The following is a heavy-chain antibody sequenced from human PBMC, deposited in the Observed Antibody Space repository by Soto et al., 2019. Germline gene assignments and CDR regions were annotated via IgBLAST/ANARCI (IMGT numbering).Heavy chain of an antibody. J-gene: IGHJ6*02. Sequence: GASVKVSCKASGYTFSTYGISWVRQAPGQGLEWMGGIIPIFGTANYAQKFQGRVTITADESTSTAYMELSSLRSEDTAVYYCARVFPCSGGSCQEYYHYYGMDVWGQGTTVTVSS. V-gene: IGHV1-69*13. CDR1: GYTFSTYG. D-gene: IGHD2-15*01. CDR3: ARVFPCSGGSCQEYYHYYGMDV. CDR2: IIPIFGTA.